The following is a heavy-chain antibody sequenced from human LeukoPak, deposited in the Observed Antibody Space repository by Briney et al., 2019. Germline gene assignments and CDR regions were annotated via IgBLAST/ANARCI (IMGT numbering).Heavy chain of an antibody. V-gene: IGHV3-9*01. Sequence: GGSLRLSCAASGFTFDDYAMHWVRQAPGKGLEWVSGISWNSGSIGYADSVKGRFTISRDNAKNSLYLQMNSLRAEDTAVYYCARGDWSGYYFDYWGQGTLVTVSS. CDR2: ISWNSGSI. CDR1: GFTFDDYA. CDR3: ARGDWSGYYFDY. J-gene: IGHJ4*02. D-gene: IGHD2-21*01.